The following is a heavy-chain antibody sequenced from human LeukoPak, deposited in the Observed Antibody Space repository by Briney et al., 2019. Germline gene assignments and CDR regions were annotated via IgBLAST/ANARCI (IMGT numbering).Heavy chain of an antibody. CDR2: ISSSSGTI. CDR1: GFTFSSYS. D-gene: IGHD3-22*01. V-gene: IGHV3-48*01. Sequence: PGGSLRLSCAASGFTFSSYSMNWVRQAPGKGLEWVSYISSSSGTIYYADSVKGRFTISRDNAKNSLYLQMNSLRAEDTAVYYCARLRPPSSGYYYAFDYWGQGTLVTVSS. CDR3: ARLRPPSSGYYYAFDY. J-gene: IGHJ4*02.